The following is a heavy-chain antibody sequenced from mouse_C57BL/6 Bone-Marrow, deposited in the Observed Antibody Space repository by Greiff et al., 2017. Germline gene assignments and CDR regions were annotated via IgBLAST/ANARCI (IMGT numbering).Heavy chain of an antibody. CDR3: ARSAIYDCGSCYQSAMDY. Sequence: VQLQQPGAELVKPGASVKLSCKASGYTFTSYWMQWVKQRPGQGLEWIGEIDPSDSYTNYNQKFKGKATLTVDTSSSTSYMQFSSLTSEDSAVYYCARSAIYDCGSCYQSAMDYWGQGTSVTVSS. V-gene: IGHV1-50*01. CDR2: IDPSDSYT. D-gene: IGHD1-1*01. J-gene: IGHJ4*01. CDR1: GYTFTSYW.